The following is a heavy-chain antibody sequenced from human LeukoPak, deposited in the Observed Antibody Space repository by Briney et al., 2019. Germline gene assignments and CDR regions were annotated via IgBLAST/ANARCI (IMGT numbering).Heavy chain of an antibody. J-gene: IGHJ4*02. D-gene: IGHD2-2*01. Sequence: GGSLTLSCALSGLTSDDFAMSCVRHATGRGRGWVSGINWNGGSTGYAHSVQGRFTTPRHSSKYTVYLQMNSLRVEDTAVYYCARLKYQLIFDYWGQGTLVTVSS. CDR3: ARLKYQLIFDY. CDR1: GLTSDDFA. CDR2: INWNGGST. V-gene: IGHV3-20*04.